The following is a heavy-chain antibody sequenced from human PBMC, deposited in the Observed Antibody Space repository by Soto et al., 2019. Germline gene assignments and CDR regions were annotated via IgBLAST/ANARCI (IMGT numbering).Heavy chain of an antibody. CDR1: GGSISSYY. Sequence: QLQLQESGPGLVKPSETLSLTCTVSGGSISSYYWGWIRRPPGKGLEWLGSSYYSGSTYYNPSLKSRVNISVATSKNQFSLKLSSVTAADTAVYYCARRWGYSFDYWGQGTLVTVSS. CDR3: ARRWGYSFDY. D-gene: IGHD7-27*01. V-gene: IGHV4-39*01. CDR2: SYYSGST. J-gene: IGHJ4*02.